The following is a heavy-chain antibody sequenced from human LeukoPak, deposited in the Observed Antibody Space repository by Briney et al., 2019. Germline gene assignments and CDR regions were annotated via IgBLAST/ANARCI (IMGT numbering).Heavy chain of an antibody. Sequence: GGSLRLSCAASGFTFDDYAMHWVRQVPGKGLEWVSGISWNSGNIGYADSVKGRFTISRDKAKKSLYLQMNTLRVEDTAVYYCTRDLMDYDVSTGLHHYYMDVWGQGTTVTVSS. V-gene: IGHV3-9*01. CDR1: GFTFDDYA. J-gene: IGHJ6*02. CDR3: TRDLMDYDVSTGLHHYYMDV. CDR2: ISWNSGNI. D-gene: IGHD3-9*01.